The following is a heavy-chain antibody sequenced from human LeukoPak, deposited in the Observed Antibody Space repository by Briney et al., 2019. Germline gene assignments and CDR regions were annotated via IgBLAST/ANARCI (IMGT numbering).Heavy chain of an antibody. CDR1: GFTFSTYS. D-gene: IGHD3-9*01. V-gene: IGHV3-21*01. J-gene: IGHJ4*02. Sequence: GGSLRLSCAASGFTFSTYSMNWVRQAPGKGLEWVSSISSSSGFIYYADSVKGRFTISRDNAKNSLYLQMNSLRAEDTAVYYCASTGYPVSLDSWGQGTLVAVSS. CDR2: ISSSSGFI. CDR3: ASTGYPVSLDS.